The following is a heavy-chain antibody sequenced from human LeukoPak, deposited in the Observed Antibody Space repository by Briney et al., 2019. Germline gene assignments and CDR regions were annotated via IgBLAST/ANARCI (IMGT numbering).Heavy chain of an antibody. CDR2: IKQDGRDK. D-gene: IGHD3-10*01. J-gene: IGHJ4*01. CDR3: ARDGPYYYDSGSSDY. Sequence: GGSLRLSCAASGFTFSSYWMSWVRQAPGKGLEWVANIKQDGRDKYYVDSVKGRFTISRDNAKNSLYLQMNSLRAEDTAVYYCARDGPYYYDSGSSDYWGHGTLVTVSS. V-gene: IGHV3-7*01. CDR1: GFTFSSYW.